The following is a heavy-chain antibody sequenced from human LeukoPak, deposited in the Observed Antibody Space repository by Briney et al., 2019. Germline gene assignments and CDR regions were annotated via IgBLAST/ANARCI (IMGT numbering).Heavy chain of an antibody. V-gene: IGHV1-3*01. CDR3: ARDPGYSYGLRWFDP. Sequence: GASVKVSCKASGYTFTSYAMHWVRQAPGQRLEWMGWINAGNGNTKYSQKFQGRVTITRDTSASTAYMELSSLRSEDTAVYYCARDPGYSYGLRWFDPWGQGTLVTVSS. J-gene: IGHJ5*02. CDR1: GYTFTSYA. CDR2: INAGNGNT. D-gene: IGHD5-18*01.